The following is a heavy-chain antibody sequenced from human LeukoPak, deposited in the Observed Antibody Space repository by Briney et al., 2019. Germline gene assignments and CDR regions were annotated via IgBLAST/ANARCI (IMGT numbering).Heavy chain of an antibody. J-gene: IGHJ5*02. Sequence: ASVKVSCKASGYTFTGYYMHWVRQAPGQGLEWMGWINPNSGGTNYAQKFQGRVTMTRDTSISTAYMELSSLRSEDTAVYYCARDGIVGATNWFDPWGQGTLVTVSS. CDR3: ARDGIVGATNWFDP. CDR1: GYTFTGYY. D-gene: IGHD1-26*01. CDR2: INPNSGGT. V-gene: IGHV1-2*02.